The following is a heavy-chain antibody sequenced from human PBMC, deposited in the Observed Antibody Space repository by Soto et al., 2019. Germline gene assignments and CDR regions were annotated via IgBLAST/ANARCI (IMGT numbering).Heavy chain of an antibody. CDR3: ARGISLIVEVQRDAPDKYYFDS. CDR1: GGSFSGHF. D-gene: IGHD2-21*01. Sequence: QVQLQQWGAGLLKPSEPLSLTCAVYGGSFSGHFWSWIRQPPGEGLAWIGEINPSGSTNFNPSLKSRVTISVDTSKNQFSLKVNSLTAADTAVYYCARGISLIVEVQRDAPDKYYFDSWGQGTVVTVSS. V-gene: IGHV4-34*01. J-gene: IGHJ4*02. CDR2: INPSGST.